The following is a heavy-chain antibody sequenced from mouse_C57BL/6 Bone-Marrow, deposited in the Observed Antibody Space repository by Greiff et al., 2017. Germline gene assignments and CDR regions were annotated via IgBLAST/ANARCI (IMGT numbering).Heavy chain of an antibody. CDR1: GFTFSSYA. CDR2: ISSGGDYI. Sequence: EVKLMESGEGLVKPGGSLKLSCAASGFTFSSYAMSWVRQTPEKRLEWVAYISSGGDYIYYADTVKGRFTIARDNARNTLYLQMSSLKSEDTAMXYSTRVLLGFDYWGQGTTRTVAA. V-gene: IGHV5-9-1*02. D-gene: IGHD4-1*01. J-gene: IGHJ2*01. CDR3: TRVLLGFDY.